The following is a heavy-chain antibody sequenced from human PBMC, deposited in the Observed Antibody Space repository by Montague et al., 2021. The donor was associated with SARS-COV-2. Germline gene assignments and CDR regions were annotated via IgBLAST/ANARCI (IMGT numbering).Heavy chain of an antibody. CDR3: ALRNTLTGHYKFGPDIFLYGMDV. J-gene: IGHJ6*02. Sequence: SLRLSCAASGFTFSNYAMNWVRRAPGKGLEWVSGIFGSGSDTYYADSVKGRSTISRDNSKNRLFLQLNSLRAEDTAVYYCALRNTLTGHYKFGPDIFLYGMDVWGQGTTVIVSS. CDR2: IFGSGSDT. V-gene: IGHV3-23*05. D-gene: IGHD3-9*01. CDR1: GFTFSNYA.